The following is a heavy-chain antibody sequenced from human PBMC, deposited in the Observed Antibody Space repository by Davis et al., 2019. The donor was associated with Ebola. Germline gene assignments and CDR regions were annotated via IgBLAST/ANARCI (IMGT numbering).Heavy chain of an antibody. CDR1: GGSISSSSYY. J-gene: IGHJ4*02. Sequence: PGGSLRLSCTVSGGSISSSSYYWGWIRQPPGKGLEWIGNFYYSGSTYYNPSLKSRVTISVDTSKNQFSLKLSSVTAADTAVYYCATRGYFDWIDYWGQGTLVTVSS. D-gene: IGHD3-9*01. CDR3: ATRGYFDWIDY. CDR2: FYYSGST. V-gene: IGHV4-39*01.